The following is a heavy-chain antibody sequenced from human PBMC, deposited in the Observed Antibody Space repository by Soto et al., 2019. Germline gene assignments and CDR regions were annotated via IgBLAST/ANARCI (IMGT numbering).Heavy chain of an antibody. CDR1: GFTVSSNY. CDR2: IYSRGST. Sequence: EVQLVESGGGLVQPGGSLRLSCAASGFTVSSNYMSWVRQAPGKGLEWVSVIYSRGSTYYADSVTGRFTISRDNSKNTLYLQMNSLRAEDTAVYYCARAGGSGSYYNVPFDIWGQGTMVTVSS. V-gene: IGHV3-66*01. CDR3: ARAGGSGSYYNVPFDI. J-gene: IGHJ3*02. D-gene: IGHD3-10*01.